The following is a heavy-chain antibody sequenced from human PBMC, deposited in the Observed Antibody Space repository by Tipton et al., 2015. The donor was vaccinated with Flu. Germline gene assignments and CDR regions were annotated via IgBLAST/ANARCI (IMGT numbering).Heavy chain of an antibody. V-gene: IGHV5-51*01. CDR1: GYSFTSYW. D-gene: IGHD2-2*01. CDR3: ARQIGYCSSTSCYYYYGMDV. CDR2: IYPGDSDT. J-gene: IGHJ6*02. Sequence: VQLVQSGAEVKKPGESLKISCKGSGYSFTSYWIGWVRQMPGKGLEWMGIIYPGDSDTRYSPSFQGQVTISADKSISTAYLQWSSLKASDTAMYYCARQIGYCSSTSCYYYYGMDVWGQGTTVTVSS.